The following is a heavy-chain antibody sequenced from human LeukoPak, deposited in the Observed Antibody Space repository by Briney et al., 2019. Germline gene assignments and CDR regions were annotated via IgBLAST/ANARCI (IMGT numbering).Heavy chain of an antibody. Sequence: ASVKVSCKASGYXFTGYYIHWVRQAPGQGLEWMGIINPSGGSTSYAQKFQGRVTMTRDTSTSTVYMELSSLRSEDTAVYYCARSAARLNRFDPWGQGTLVTVSS. D-gene: IGHD6-6*01. CDR1: GYXFTGYY. V-gene: IGHV1-46*01. CDR2: INPSGGST. CDR3: ARSAARLNRFDP. J-gene: IGHJ5*02.